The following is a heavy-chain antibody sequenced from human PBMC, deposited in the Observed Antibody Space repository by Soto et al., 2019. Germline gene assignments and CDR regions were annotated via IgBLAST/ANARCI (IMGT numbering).Heavy chain of an antibody. Sequence: SETLSLTCTVSGGSISSSSYYWGWIRQPPGKGLEWIGSIYYSGSTYYNPSLKSRVTISADTSKNQFSLKLSSVTAADTAVYYCARCLIAAGGGWFDPWGQGTLVTVSS. J-gene: IGHJ5*02. V-gene: IGHV4-39*01. CDR1: GGSISSSSYY. D-gene: IGHD6-13*01. CDR3: ARCLIAAGGGWFDP. CDR2: IYYSGST.